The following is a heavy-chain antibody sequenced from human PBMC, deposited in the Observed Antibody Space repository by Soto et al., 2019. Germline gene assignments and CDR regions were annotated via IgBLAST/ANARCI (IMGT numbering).Heavy chain of an antibody. J-gene: IGHJ4*02. D-gene: IGHD6-6*01. CDR1: GYTFTSYA. V-gene: IGHV1-3*01. CDR3: ASPSSIAAHPGVDYFDY. Sequence: ASVKVSCKASGYTFTSYAMHWVRQAPGQRLEWMGWINAGNGNTKYSQKFQGRVTITRDRSASTAYMELSSLRSEDTAVYSCASPSSIAAHPGVDYFDYWGQGTLVTVSS. CDR2: INAGNGNT.